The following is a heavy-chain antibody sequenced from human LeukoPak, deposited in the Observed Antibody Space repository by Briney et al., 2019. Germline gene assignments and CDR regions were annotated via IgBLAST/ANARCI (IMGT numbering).Heavy chain of an antibody. D-gene: IGHD1-20*01. Sequence: PSQTLSLTCAVSGDSISSGGYSWSWIRQPPGKGLEWIGYIFYSGTTYYNPSLKSRITISVDRSKNQFSLKLSSVAAADTAVYYCARGPESLLTGRNWFDPWGQGTLVTVSS. CDR1: GDSISSGGYS. CDR3: ARGPESLLTGRNWFDP. V-gene: IGHV4-30-2*01. CDR2: IFYSGTT. J-gene: IGHJ5*02.